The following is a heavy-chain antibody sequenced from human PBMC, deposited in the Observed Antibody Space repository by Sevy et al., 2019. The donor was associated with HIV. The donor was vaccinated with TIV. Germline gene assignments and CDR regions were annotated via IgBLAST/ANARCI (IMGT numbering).Heavy chain of an antibody. CDR1: GFTFSSYA. CDR3: AKEGGGYYYDSSGLFDY. Sequence: GSLRLSCAASGFTFSSYAMSWVRQAPGKGLEWVSAIGGSGYLTYYTDSVKGRFTISRDNSKNRLYLQMNSLRAEDTAVYYCAKEGGGYYYDSSGLFDYWGQGTLVTVSS. J-gene: IGHJ4*02. D-gene: IGHD3-22*01. V-gene: IGHV3-23*01. CDR2: IGGSGYLT.